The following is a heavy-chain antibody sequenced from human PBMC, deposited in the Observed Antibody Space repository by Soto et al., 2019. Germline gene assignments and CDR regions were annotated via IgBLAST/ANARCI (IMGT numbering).Heavy chain of an antibody. Sequence: QVQLVQSGAEVKKPGSSVKVSCKASGGTFSSYAISWVRQAPGQGLEWMGGIIPIFGTANYAQKFQGRVTITADKSTSTAYMELSSLRSEDTAVYYCARRRLGYYYDSSGYPHPFDYWGQGTLVTVSS. J-gene: IGHJ4*02. CDR1: GGTFSSYA. V-gene: IGHV1-69*06. D-gene: IGHD3-22*01. CDR3: ARRRLGYYYDSSGYPHPFDY. CDR2: IIPIFGTA.